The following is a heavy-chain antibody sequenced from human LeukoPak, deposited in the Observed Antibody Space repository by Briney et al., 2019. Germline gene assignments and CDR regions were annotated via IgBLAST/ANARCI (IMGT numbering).Heavy chain of an antibody. CDR2: IYHSGST. Sequence: SETLSLTCTVSGGSISSYYWSWIRQPPGKGLEWIGSIYHSGSTYYNPSLKSRVTISVDTSKNQFSLKLNSVTAADRAVYYCETYIGDKYRYFDYWGQGALVTVSS. CDR1: GGSISSYY. V-gene: IGHV4-59*04. CDR3: ETYIGDKYRYFDY. J-gene: IGHJ4*02. D-gene: IGHD2/OR15-2a*01.